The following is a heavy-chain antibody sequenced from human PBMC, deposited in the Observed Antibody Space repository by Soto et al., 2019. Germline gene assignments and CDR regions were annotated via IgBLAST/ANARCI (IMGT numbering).Heavy chain of an antibody. CDR3: ARTQLELGNDYGMDV. CDR2: ISSSSSYI. D-gene: IGHD1-1*01. CDR1: GFTFSSYS. V-gene: IGHV3-21*01. Sequence: ESGGGLVKPGGSLRLSCAASGFTFSSYSMNWVRQAPGKGLEWVSSISSSSSYIYYADSVKGRFTISRDNAKNSLYLQMNSLRAEDTAVYYCARTQLELGNDYGMDVWGQGTTVTVSS. J-gene: IGHJ6*02.